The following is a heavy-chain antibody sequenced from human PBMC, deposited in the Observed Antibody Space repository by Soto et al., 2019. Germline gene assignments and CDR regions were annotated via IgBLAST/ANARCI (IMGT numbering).Heavy chain of an antibody. J-gene: IGHJ3*02. CDR2: ISAHNGNT. Sequence: QVPLVQSGAEVKKPGASVKVSCQASGYTFTNYGVGWVRQAPGQGLEWMGWISAHNGNTDYLQSLQGRLTLTTDTSTSTAYMELKSLRSDDTAVYFCAREGLLGGTLFAFDIWGQGTLVTVSS. CDR1: GYTFTNYG. V-gene: IGHV1-18*01. D-gene: IGHD3-16*01. CDR3: AREGLLGGTLFAFDI.